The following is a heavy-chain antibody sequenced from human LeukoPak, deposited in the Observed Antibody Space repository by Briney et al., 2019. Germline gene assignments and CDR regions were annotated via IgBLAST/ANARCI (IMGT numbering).Heavy chain of an antibody. J-gene: IGHJ4*02. D-gene: IGHD3-16*01. CDR3: ARPSAYGAFDG. V-gene: IGHV3-21*06. CDR1: GFTLSSYS. CDR2: ITSGSRYF. Sequence: GGSLRLSCAASGFTLSSYSMDWVRQAPGKGLEWVASITSGSRYFYYGDPVKGRFTVSRDNTKNTLHLQMNSLRVDDTAVYYCARPSAYGAFDGWGQGTLVTVSS.